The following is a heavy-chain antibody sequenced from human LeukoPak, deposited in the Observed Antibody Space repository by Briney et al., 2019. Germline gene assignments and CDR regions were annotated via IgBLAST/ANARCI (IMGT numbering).Heavy chain of an antibody. CDR3: ATSTISYWFDP. CDR2: IYYSGST. D-gene: IGHD2-2*01. V-gene: IGHV4-59*08. CDR1: GGSISSYY. Sequence: SETLSLTCTVSGGSISSYYWNWIRQPPGKGLEWIGYIYYSGSTNYNPSLKSRVTISVDTSKDQFSLKLNSVTAADTAVYYCATSTISYWFDPWGQGTLVTVSS. J-gene: IGHJ5*02.